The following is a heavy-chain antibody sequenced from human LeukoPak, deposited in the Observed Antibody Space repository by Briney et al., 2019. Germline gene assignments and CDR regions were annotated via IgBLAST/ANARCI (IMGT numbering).Heavy chain of an antibody. J-gene: IGHJ4*02. V-gene: IGHV3-9*01. Sequence: GGSLRLSCAASGFTFADYAMHWVRQAPGKGLECVSGISWNSGSIGYADSVKGRFTISRDNAKNSLYLQMNSLRAEDTALYYCAKDPDDGYSSGWYYFDYWGQGTLVTVSS. CDR1: GFTFADYA. CDR2: ISWNSGSI. D-gene: IGHD6-19*01. CDR3: AKDPDDGYSSGWYYFDY.